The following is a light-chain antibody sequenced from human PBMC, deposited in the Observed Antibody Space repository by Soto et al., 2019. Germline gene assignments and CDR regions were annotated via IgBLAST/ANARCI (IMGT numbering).Light chain of an antibody. J-gene: IGLJ2*01. CDR2: NNN. CDR1: SSNIGSNT. CDR3: AAWDDSLNGVV. Sequence: QSVLTQPPSASGTPGQRVTLSCSGSSSNIGSNTINWYQQLPGTAPKLLIYNNNQRPSGVPDRFSGSKSGTSASLAISGLQSEDEADYYCAAWDDSLNGVVFCGGTQLTVL. V-gene: IGLV1-44*01.